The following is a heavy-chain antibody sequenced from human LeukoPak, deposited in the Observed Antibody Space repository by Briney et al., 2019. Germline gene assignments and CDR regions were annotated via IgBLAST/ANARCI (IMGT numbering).Heavy chain of an antibody. CDR2: MRNDGSNK. Sequence: PGGSLRLSCAAPGFTFSTYGMHWVRQAPGKGLEWVAFMRNDGSNKYYADSVRGRFTISRDNSKNTLNLQMNRLKAEDTAVYYCAKANTGGGSNNLGYFGHWGQGTLVTVSS. V-gene: IGHV3-30*02. J-gene: IGHJ1*01. D-gene: IGHD3-16*01. CDR3: AKANTGGGSNNLGYFGH. CDR1: GFTFSTYG.